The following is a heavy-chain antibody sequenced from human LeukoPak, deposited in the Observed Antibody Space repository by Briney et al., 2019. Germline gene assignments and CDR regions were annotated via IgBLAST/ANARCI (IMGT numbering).Heavy chain of an antibody. V-gene: IGHV3-74*01. J-gene: IGHJ4*02. CDR1: GFTISSHW. CDR3: ARAYYPGDY. CDR2: IKSDGSST. Sequence: GGSLRLSCAASGFTISSHWMHWVRQAPGKGLEWVSRIKSDGSSTSYADYVKGRFTISRDNAKNTLYLQMNSLRAEDTAMYFCARAYYPGDYWGQGTLVTVSS. D-gene: IGHD2-21*01.